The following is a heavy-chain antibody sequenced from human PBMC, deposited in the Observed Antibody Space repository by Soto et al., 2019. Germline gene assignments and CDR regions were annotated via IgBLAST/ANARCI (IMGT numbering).Heavy chain of an antibody. CDR3: ARVEQWLDVDY. V-gene: IGHV3-30-3*01. Sequence: QVQLVESGGGVVQPGRSLRLSCAASGFTFSSYAMHWVRQAPGKGLEWVAVISYDGSNKYYADSVKGRFTISRDNSKNTLYLQMNSLRAEDTAVYYCARVEQWLDVDYWGQGTLVTVSS. CDR1: GFTFSSYA. CDR2: ISYDGSNK. J-gene: IGHJ4*02. D-gene: IGHD6-19*01.